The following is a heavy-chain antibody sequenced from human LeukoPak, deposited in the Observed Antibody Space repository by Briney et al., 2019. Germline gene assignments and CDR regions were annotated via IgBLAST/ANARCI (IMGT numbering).Heavy chain of an antibody. Sequence: GGSLRLSCAASGFTFSSYWMHWVRQAPGKGLVWVSRINTDGSSTSYADSVKGRFTISRDNAKNTLYLQMNSLRAEDTAVYYCAYSSLYIHSGDGFDYWGQGTLVTVSS. J-gene: IGHJ4*02. V-gene: IGHV3-74*01. CDR3: AYSSLYIHSGDGFDY. CDR1: GFTFSSYW. D-gene: IGHD6-6*01. CDR2: INTDGSST.